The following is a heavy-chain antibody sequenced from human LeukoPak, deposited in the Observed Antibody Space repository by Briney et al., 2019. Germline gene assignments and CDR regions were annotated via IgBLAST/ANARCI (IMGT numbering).Heavy chain of an antibody. CDR2: ISSSGSAI. CDR3: ARVKSSGYYYGLDY. J-gene: IGHJ4*02. Sequence: PGGSLRLSCAASGFTFSSYEMNWVRQDPGKGMEWLSYISSSGSAIYYADSVKGRFTISRDNAKNSLYLQMNSLRAEDTAVYYCARVKSSGYYYGLDYWGQGTLVTVSS. V-gene: IGHV3-48*03. D-gene: IGHD3-22*01. CDR1: GFTFSSYE.